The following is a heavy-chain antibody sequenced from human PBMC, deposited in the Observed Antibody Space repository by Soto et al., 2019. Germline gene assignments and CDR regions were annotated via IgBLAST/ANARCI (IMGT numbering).Heavy chain of an antibody. V-gene: IGHV3-53*01. CDR1: GFTVSSNY. CDR2: IYSGGST. CDR3: ARLVQGDAFDI. Sequence: EVQLVESGGGLIQPGGSLRLSCAASGFTVSSNYMSWVRQAPGKGLEWVSVIYSGGSTYYADSVKGRFTISRDDSKNTLYLQMNSLRAEDTAVYYCARLVQGDAFDIWGQGTMVTVSS. J-gene: IGHJ3*02. D-gene: IGHD6-13*01.